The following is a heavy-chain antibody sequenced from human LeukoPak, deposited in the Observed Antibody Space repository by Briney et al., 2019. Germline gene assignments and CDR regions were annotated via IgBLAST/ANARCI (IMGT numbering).Heavy chain of an antibody. J-gene: IGHJ4*02. V-gene: IGHV3-21*01. Sequence: GGSLRLSCAASGFTFSNSAMNWVRQVPGKGQEWVSSIDYDSSHIYYAASVRGRFTISRDNARNSVYLQMNSLRVEDTAVYYCARDPLRYLRVGHYDYWGQGTLVAVSS. CDR1: GFTFSNSA. CDR3: ARDPLRYLRVGHYDY. CDR2: IDYDSSHI. D-gene: IGHD3-9*01.